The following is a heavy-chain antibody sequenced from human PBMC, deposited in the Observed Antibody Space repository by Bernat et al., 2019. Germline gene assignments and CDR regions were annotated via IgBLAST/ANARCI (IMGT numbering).Heavy chain of an antibody. CDR2: IYSGGST. D-gene: IGHD2-15*01. J-gene: IGHJ6*04. CDR3: AREPGYCSGGSCSRMDV. Sequence: EVQLVESGGGLIQPGGSLRLSCAASGFIVSSNYMSWVRQAPGKGLEWVSVIYSGGSTYYADSVKGRFTISRDNSKNTLYLQMNSLRAEDTAVYYCAREPGYCSGGSCSRMDVWGKGTTVTVSS. CDR1: GFIVSSNY. V-gene: IGHV3-53*01.